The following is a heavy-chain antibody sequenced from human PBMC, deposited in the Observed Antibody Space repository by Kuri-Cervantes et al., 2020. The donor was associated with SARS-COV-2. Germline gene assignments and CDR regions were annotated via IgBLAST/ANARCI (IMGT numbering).Heavy chain of an antibody. D-gene: IGHD6-13*01. V-gene: IGHV1-2*02. CDR1: GYTFTGYY. CDR3: ARDRRIAAAGTWSKFDY. Sequence: ASVKVSCKASGYTFTGYYMHWVRQAPGQGLEWMGWINPNSGGTNYAQKFQGRVTMTRDTSISTAYMELSRLRSDDTAVYYCARDRRIAAAGTWSKFDYWGQGTLVTSPQ. J-gene: IGHJ4*02. CDR2: INPNSGGT.